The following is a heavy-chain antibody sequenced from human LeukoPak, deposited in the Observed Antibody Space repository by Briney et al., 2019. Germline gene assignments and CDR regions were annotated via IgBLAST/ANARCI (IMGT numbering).Heavy chain of an antibody. CDR1: GGSISSHY. D-gene: IGHD1-14*01. V-gene: IGHV4-59*08. CDR2: IYNSGYT. CDR3: ARHAEGMDF. Sequence: SQTLSLTCTVSGGSISSHYWSWIRQPPGKGLEWIGYIYNSGYTNDNPSLKSRVTVSVDTSKNQFSLKLSSVTAADTAVYYCARHAEGMDFWGQGTTVTVSS. J-gene: IGHJ6*02.